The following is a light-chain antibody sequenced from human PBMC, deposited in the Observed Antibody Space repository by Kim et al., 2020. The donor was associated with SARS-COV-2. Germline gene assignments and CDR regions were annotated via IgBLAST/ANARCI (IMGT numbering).Light chain of an antibody. CDR3: QQYNNWPPWT. Sequence: SPGERATLSCRASQSVSSNLAWYQQKPGQAPRLLIYGASTRATGIPARFSGSGSGTEFTLTISSLQTEDFAVYYCQQYNNWPPWTFGQGTKVEIK. CDR1: QSVSSN. J-gene: IGKJ1*01. V-gene: IGKV3-15*01. CDR2: GAS.